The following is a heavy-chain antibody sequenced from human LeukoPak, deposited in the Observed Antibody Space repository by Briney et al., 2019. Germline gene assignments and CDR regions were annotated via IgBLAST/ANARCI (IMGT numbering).Heavy chain of an antibody. CDR1: GYTFTGYY. Sequence: ASVKVSCKASGYTFTGYYMHWVRQAPGQGLEWMGWINPNSGGTNYAQKFQGRVTMTRDTSISTAYMELSRLRSDDTAVYYCARDRRAFYGSGSYYNCHYWGQGTLVTVSS. CDR3: ARDRRAFYGSGSYYNCHY. J-gene: IGHJ4*02. D-gene: IGHD3-10*01. CDR2: INPNSGGT. V-gene: IGHV1-2*02.